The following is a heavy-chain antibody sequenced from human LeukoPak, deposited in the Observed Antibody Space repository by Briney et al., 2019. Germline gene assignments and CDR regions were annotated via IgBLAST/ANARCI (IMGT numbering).Heavy chain of an antibody. J-gene: IGHJ4*02. CDR1: GFTFSSYA. V-gene: IGHV3-7*01. CDR3: ARDSSSGYLKA. CDR2: IKQDGSEK. Sequence: GSLRLSCAAYGFTFSSYAMSWVRQAPGKGLEWVANIKQDGSEKYYVDSVKGRFTISRDNAKNSLYLQMNSLRAEDTAVYYCARDSSSGYLKAWGQGTLVTVSS. D-gene: IGHD3-22*01.